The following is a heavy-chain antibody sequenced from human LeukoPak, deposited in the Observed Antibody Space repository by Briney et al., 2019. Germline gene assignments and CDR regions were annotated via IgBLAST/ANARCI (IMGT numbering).Heavy chain of an antibody. Sequence: VKPSETLSLTCTVSGGSISNYYWSWIRQPPGKGLEWIGYIYYSGSTNYNPSLKSRVTISVDTSKNQFSLKLSSVTAADTAVYYCARDSIYYDYVWGSYRRGAFDIWGQGTMVTVSS. V-gene: IGHV4-59*01. CDR1: GGSISNYY. CDR2: IYYSGST. J-gene: IGHJ3*02. CDR3: ARDSIYYDYVWGSYRRGAFDI. D-gene: IGHD3-16*02.